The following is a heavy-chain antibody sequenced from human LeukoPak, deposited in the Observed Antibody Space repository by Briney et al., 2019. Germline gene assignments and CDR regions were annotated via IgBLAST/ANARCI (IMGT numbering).Heavy chain of an antibody. J-gene: IGHJ6*02. Sequence: SETLSLTCAVYGGSFSGYYWSWIRQPPGKGLEWVGEIHNSGRTNYNPSLKSRVTISVDTSKNQFSLKLSSVTAADTAVYYCARVKGHCSGGSCYCGTGMDVWGQGTTVTVSS. CDR1: GGSFSGYY. D-gene: IGHD2-15*01. CDR2: IHNSGRT. CDR3: ARVKGHCSGGSCYCGTGMDV. V-gene: IGHV4-34*01.